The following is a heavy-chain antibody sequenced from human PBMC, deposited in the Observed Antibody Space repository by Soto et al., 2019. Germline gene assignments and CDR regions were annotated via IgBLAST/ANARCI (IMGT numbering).Heavy chain of an antibody. V-gene: IGHV1-2*04. Sequence: VKVASKASGSRLTNSHRHLVRQSPGQGLEWLGRINPKSGGTSTAQKFQGWVTMTRDRSISTVYMELTRLRSDDTAVYFCARGHSTDCSNRVCCFFYNHEMDVWGQGTTVTVSS. CDR1: GSRLTNSH. CDR3: ARGHSTDCSNRVCCFFYNHEMDV. CDR2: INPKSGGT. D-gene: IGHD2-8*01. J-gene: IGHJ6*02.